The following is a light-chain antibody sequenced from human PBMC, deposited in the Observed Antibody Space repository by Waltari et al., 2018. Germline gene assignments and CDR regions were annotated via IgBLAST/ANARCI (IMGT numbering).Light chain of an antibody. Sequence: QSALAQPPSASGSPGQSITVSCTGTSSDIGGSTYVSWFQQHPGRGPRLIIYEVNQRPSGVPDRSSGSKSGNTAFLTVSGLQPEDEAHYHCSSFANNKRIFGGGTKLTVL. CDR2: EVN. V-gene: IGLV2-8*01. CDR1: SSDIGGSTY. CDR3: SSFANNKRI. J-gene: IGLJ2*01.